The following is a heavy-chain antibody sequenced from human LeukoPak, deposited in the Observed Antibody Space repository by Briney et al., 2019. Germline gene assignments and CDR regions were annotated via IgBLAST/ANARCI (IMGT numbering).Heavy chain of an antibody. Sequence: SETLSLTCTVSGDSIGGFYWSWIRQPPGKGLEWIAYIYYSGSTNYNPSLKSRVTILIETSKNQFSLNLRSVTAADTAVYYCARGGARGSSAFDIWGQGTMATVSS. CDR3: ARGGARGSSAFDI. V-gene: IGHV4-59*01. J-gene: IGHJ3*02. CDR2: IYYSGST. CDR1: GDSIGGFY. D-gene: IGHD3-10*01.